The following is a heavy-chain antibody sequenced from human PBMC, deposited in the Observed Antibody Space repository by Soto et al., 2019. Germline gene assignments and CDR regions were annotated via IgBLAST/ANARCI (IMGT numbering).Heavy chain of an antibody. CDR2: ITRGIDRT. J-gene: IGHJ4*02. Sequence: GGSLRLSCAASGFSVSDYPMSCVRQAPGKGLERVSHITRGIDRTYYADSVKGRFTISRDNSKNTLDLQLNSLRVEDTAIYFCARGEYSGSYYRFWGQGTLVTVSS. CDR3: ARGEYSGSYYRF. V-gene: IGHV3-23*01. CDR1: GFSVSDYP. D-gene: IGHD3-10*01.